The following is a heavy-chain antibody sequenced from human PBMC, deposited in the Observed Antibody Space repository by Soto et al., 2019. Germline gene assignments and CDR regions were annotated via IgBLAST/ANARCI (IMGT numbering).Heavy chain of an antibody. D-gene: IGHD6-19*01. CDR2: IYYSGST. J-gene: IGHJ3*02. CDR3: ARSIAVAGGGAFDI. CDR1: GGSISSYY. Sequence: SETLSLTCTFSGGSISSYYWSWIRQPPGKGLEWIGYIYYSGSTNYNPSLKSRVTISVDTSKNQFSLKLSSVTAADTAVYYCARSIAVAGGGAFDIWGQGTMVTVSS. V-gene: IGHV4-59*01.